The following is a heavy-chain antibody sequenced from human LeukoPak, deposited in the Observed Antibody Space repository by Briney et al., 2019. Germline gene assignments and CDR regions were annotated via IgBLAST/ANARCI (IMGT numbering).Heavy chain of an antibody. CDR1: GGSISYFY. D-gene: IGHD1-26*01. CDR2: IYTSGST. Sequence: SETLSLTCTVSGGSISYFYWSWIRQPAGKGLEWIGRIYTSGSTNYTPSLKSRVTMSVDTSKKQFSLKLSSVTAADTAVYYCARVRGSSGSYEYYHYMDVWGKGTTVTTSS. CDR3: ARVRGSSGSYEYYHYMDV. V-gene: IGHV4-4*07. J-gene: IGHJ6*03.